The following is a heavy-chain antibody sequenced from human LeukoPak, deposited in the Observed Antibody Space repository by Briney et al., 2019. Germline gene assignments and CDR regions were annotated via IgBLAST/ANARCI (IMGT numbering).Heavy chain of an antibody. CDR2: IYYSGST. CDR1: GGSISSSSYY. D-gene: IGHD3-10*01. CDR3: ARLTPRLGFGELL. J-gene: IGHJ4*02. Sequence: SETLSLTCTVSGGSISSSSYYWGWIRQPPGKGLEWIGSIYYSGSTYYNPSLKSRVTISVDTSKNQFSLKLSSVTAADAAVYYCARLTPRLGFGELLWGQGTLVTVSS. V-gene: IGHV4-39*01.